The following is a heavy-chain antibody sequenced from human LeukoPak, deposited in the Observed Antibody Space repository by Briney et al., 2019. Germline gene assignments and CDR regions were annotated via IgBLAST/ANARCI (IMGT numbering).Heavy chain of an antibody. V-gene: IGHV3-21*01. CDR3: ARDEPSGDFDY. Sequence: GGSLRLSCAASGFTFSSYSMNWVSQAPGKGLEGVSSISSSSSYIYYADSVKGRFTISRDNAKNSLYLQMNSLRAEDTAVYYCARDEPSGDFDYWGQGTLVTVSS. J-gene: IGHJ4*02. CDR2: ISSSSSYI. D-gene: IGHD3-3*01. CDR1: GFTFSSYS.